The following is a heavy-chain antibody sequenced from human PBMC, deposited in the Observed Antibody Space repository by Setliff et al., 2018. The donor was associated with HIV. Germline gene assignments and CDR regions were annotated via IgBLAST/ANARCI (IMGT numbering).Heavy chain of an antibody. CDR2: ISYDGRNK. Sequence: PGGSLRLSCAASGFTFSSYAMYWVRQAPGKGLEWVAVISYDGRNKYYADSVKGRFTISRDNSKNTLYLQMNSLRAEDTAVYYCARPTNIDTLYYGSQSFYMYYYGMDVWGQGTTVTVSS. CDR1: GFTFSSYA. J-gene: IGHJ6*02. D-gene: IGHD3-10*01. CDR3: ARPTNIDTLYYGSQSFYMYYYGMDV. V-gene: IGHV3-30*04.